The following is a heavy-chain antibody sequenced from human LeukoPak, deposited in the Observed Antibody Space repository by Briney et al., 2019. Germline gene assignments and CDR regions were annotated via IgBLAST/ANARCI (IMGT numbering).Heavy chain of an antibody. CDR3: ASPPRGYGFARPFQH. D-gene: IGHD5-18*01. J-gene: IGHJ1*01. CDR2: IFYSGST. V-gene: IGHV4-59*01. CDR1: GGSISSYY. Sequence: SETLSLTCTVSGGSISSYYWSWIRQPPGKGLEWIGYIFYSGSTNYNPSLKSRVTISVDTSKNQFSLKLTSVTAADTAVYYCASPPRGYGFARPFQHWGQGTLVTVSS.